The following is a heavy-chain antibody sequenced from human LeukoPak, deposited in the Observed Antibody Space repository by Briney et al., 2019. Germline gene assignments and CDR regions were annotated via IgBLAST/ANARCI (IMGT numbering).Heavy chain of an antibody. Sequence: GGSLRLSCAASGFTFSTYGMSWVRQAPGKGLEWVGFIRSKAYGGTTEYAASVKGRFTISRDDSKSIAYLQMNSLKTEDTAVYYCTRDRRRGGYSYVTLGPFEDGGQGPRVPFS. CDR2: IRSKAYGGTT. CDR3: TRDRRRGGYSYVTLGPFED. V-gene: IGHV3-49*04. J-gene: IGHJ4*02. D-gene: IGHD5-18*01. CDR1: GFTFSTYG.